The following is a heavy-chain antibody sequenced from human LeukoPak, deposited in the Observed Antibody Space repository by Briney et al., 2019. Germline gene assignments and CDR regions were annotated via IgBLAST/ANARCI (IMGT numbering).Heavy chain of an antibody. CDR3: AREPLVGATNFDY. CDR1: GYTFTSYD. CDR2: MNPNRCNT. Sequence: ASVKVSCKASGYTFTSYDINWVRQATGQGLEWMGWMNPNRCNTGYAQKFQGRVSMTRNTAISTAYMELSRLRSDDTAVYYCAREPLVGATNFDYWGQGTLVTVSS. J-gene: IGHJ4*02. V-gene: IGHV1-8*01. D-gene: IGHD1-26*01.